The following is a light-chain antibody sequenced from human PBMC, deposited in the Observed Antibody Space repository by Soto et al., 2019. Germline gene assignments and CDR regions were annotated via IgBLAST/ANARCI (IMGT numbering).Light chain of an antibody. CDR3: QKYGSSPRT. Sequence: EIVLTQSPGTLSLSPGERSTVSCRASQSVSSSYLAWYQQKPGQAPRLLIYGASSRATGIPDRFSGSGSGTDFTLTISRLVPEDFAVYYCQKYGSSPRTFGQGTKVEIK. CDR1: QSVSSSY. CDR2: GAS. V-gene: IGKV3-20*01. J-gene: IGKJ1*01.